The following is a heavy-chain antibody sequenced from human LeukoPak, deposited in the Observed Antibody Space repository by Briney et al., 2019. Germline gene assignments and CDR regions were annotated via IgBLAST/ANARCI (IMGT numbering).Heavy chain of an antibody. Sequence: AAVKVSCKASGYTFTSYDINWVRQATEQGLEWMGWMNPNSGNTGYAQKFQGRVTMTRNTSISTAYMELSSLRSEDTAVYYCARVAGYYYGSGSYYHWGQGTLVTVSS. CDR3: ARVAGYYYGSGSYYH. CDR1: GYTFTSYD. V-gene: IGHV1-8*01. J-gene: IGHJ4*02. CDR2: MNPNSGNT. D-gene: IGHD3-10*01.